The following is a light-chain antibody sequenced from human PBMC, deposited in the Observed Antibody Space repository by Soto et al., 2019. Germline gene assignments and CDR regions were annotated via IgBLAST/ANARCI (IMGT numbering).Light chain of an antibody. CDR3: MQTLQSRT. Sequence: DIVMTQSPLSLPVTPGEPASISCGSSQSLLHSSGYTYLDWYLQKPGQSPQLLIYMGSNRASGVPDRFSGSGSGTEFTLKISRVEAEGVGVYYCMQTLQSRTFGGGTKVDIK. V-gene: IGKV2-28*01. CDR1: QSLLHSSGYTY. CDR2: MGS. J-gene: IGKJ4*01.